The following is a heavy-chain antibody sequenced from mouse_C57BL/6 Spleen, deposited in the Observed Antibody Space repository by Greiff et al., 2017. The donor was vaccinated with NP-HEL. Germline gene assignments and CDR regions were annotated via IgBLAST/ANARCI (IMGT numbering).Heavy chain of an antibody. V-gene: IGHV1-82*01. CDR2: FYPGDGDT. D-gene: IGHD4-1*01. Sequence: QVQLQQSGPELVKPGASVKISCKASGYAFSSSWMNWVKQRPGKGLEWIGRFYPGDGDTNYNGKFKGKATLTADESSSTAYTQLSSLTSEDSAVYLCAREVGRKDYFDYWGQGTTLIGSS. J-gene: IGHJ2*01. CDR3: AREVGRKDYFDY. CDR1: GYAFSSSW.